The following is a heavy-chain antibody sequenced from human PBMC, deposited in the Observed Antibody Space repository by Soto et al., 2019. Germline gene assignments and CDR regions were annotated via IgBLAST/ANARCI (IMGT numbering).Heavy chain of an antibody. CDR2: ISSSSSYI. V-gene: IGHV3-21*01. D-gene: IGHD2-2*02. J-gene: IGHJ6*02. Sequence: EVQLVESGGGLVKPGGSLRLSCAASGFTFSSYSMNWVRQAPGKGLEWVSSISSSSSYIYYADSVKGRFTISRDNAKNSLYLQMNSLRAEDTAVYYCARDRVPAAIRFNAGGVAPYYYGMDVWGQGTTVTVSS. CDR1: GFTFSSYS. CDR3: ARDRVPAAIRFNAGGVAPYYYGMDV.